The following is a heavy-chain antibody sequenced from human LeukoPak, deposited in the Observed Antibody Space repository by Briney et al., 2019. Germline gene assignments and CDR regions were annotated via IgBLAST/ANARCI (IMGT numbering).Heavy chain of an antibody. CDR2: ISANDGNT. Sequence: ASVKVSWKASGYTFTSYGISWVRQAPGQGLEWMGWISANDGNTDYPQKLQGRVTMTTDTSTSTAYMELRSLRSDDTAVYYCARESHVTREDYWGQGTLVTVSS. CDR3: ARESHVTREDY. J-gene: IGHJ4*02. V-gene: IGHV1-18*01. CDR1: GYTFTSYG. D-gene: IGHD3-10*01.